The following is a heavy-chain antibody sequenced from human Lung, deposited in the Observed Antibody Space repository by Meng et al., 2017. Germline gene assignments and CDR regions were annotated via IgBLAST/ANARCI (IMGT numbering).Heavy chain of an antibody. D-gene: IGHD4-17*01. V-gene: IGHV3-74*01. CDR2: ITGDGSST. Sequence: EVQLVESGGGLVQPGGSLRLSCAGSGFTFSTHWMHWVRQAPGKGLEWVSRITGDGSSTIYADSVQGRFTMSRDNAKNTLSLQMNSLRAEDTAVYYCARGGVTTDDWGQGTLVTVSS. CDR1: GFTFSTHW. J-gene: IGHJ4*02. CDR3: ARGGVTTDD.